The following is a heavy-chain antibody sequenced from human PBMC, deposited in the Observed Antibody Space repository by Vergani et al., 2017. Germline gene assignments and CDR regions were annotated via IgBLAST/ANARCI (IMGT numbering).Heavy chain of an antibody. J-gene: IGHJ4*02. D-gene: IGHD5-12*01. Sequence: EVQLVESGGGLVKPGGSLRLSCAASGFTFSSYSMNWVRPAPGKGLEWVSSISSSSSYIYYADSVKGRFTISRDNAKNSLYLKMNSLRAEDTAVYYCASGYSGYDWGGFDYWGQGTLVTVSS. V-gene: IGHV3-21*01. CDR3: ASGYSGYDWGGFDY. CDR1: GFTFSSYS. CDR2: ISSSSSYI.